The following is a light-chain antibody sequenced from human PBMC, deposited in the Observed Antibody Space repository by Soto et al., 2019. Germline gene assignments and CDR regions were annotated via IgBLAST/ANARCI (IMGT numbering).Light chain of an antibody. V-gene: IGLV2-23*02. Sequence: QSVLTQPASVSGSPGQSTTISCIGTSSDVGSYNLVSWYQQHPGKAPKLMIYEVNKRPSGVSNRFSGSKSANTASLTISGLQAEDEADYFCCSYAGSSTFVVFGGGTKVTVL. CDR1: SSDVGSYNL. CDR2: EVN. CDR3: CSYAGSSTFVV. J-gene: IGLJ2*01.